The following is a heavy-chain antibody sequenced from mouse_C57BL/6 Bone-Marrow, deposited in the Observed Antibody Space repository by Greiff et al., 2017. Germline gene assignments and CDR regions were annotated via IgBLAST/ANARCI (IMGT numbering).Heavy chain of an antibody. V-gene: IGHV5-4*01. CDR2: ISDGGSYT. CDR1: GFTFSSYA. Sequence: LKESGGGLVKPGGSLKLSCAASGFTFSSYAMSWVRQTPEKRLEWVATISDGGSYTYYPDNVKGRFTISRDNAKNNLYLQMSHLKSEDTAMYYCARGLTTRFDYWGQGTTRTVSS. D-gene: IGHD2-1*01. CDR3: ARGLTTRFDY. J-gene: IGHJ2*01.